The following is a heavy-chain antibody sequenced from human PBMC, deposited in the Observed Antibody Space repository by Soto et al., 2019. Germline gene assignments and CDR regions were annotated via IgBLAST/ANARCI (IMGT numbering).Heavy chain of an antibody. J-gene: IGHJ6*03. Sequence: SETLSLTCAVSSGSISSSNWWSWVRQPPGKGLEWIGEIYHSGSTNYNPSLKSRVTISVDKSKNQFSLKLSSVTAADTAVYYCARGNRRITIFGVVRTGYMDVRGKGTTVTVSS. D-gene: IGHD3-3*01. CDR3: ARGNRRITIFGVVRTGYMDV. CDR1: SGSISSSNW. V-gene: IGHV4-4*02. CDR2: IYHSGST.